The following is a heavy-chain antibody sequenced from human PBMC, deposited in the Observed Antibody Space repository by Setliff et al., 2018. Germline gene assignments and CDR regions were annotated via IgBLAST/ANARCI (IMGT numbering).Heavy chain of an antibody. V-gene: IGHV3-7*01. CDR3: ARDGGEY. CDR1: GFTFSNYW. CDR2: IKQDGSEK. Sequence: PGGSLRLSCAASGFTFSNYWMSWVRQAPGKGLEWVASIKQDGSEKYYVDSVKGRFTISRDNAKNSLYLQMNSLRAEDTAVYYCARDGGEYWGQGTLVTVSS. J-gene: IGHJ4*02. D-gene: IGHD3-16*01.